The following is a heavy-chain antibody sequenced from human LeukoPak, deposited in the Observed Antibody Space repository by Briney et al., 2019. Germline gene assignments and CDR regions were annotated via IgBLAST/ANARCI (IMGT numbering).Heavy chain of an antibody. CDR3: ATGVASGGPPMC. V-gene: IGHV3-53*01. D-gene: IGHD6-13*01. Sequence: PGGSLRLSGAASGVTVSSSFMSWVRQAPGKGLKWVSVICGGGTTYYADSVKGRFTISGDNSKNTVYLQMNSLRAEDTAVYYCATGVASGGPPMCWGQGTLVTVSS. CDR2: ICGGGTT. CDR1: GVTVSSSF. J-gene: IGHJ4*02.